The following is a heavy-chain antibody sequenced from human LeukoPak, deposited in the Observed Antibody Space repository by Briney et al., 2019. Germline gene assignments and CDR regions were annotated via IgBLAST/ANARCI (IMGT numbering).Heavy chain of an antibody. V-gene: IGHV3-49*05. J-gene: IGHJ4*02. CDR2: IRGTPYGGTT. CDR3: TRAGKPPYFDY. Sequence: KPGGSLRLSCAASRFTFSDYAMSWFRQAPGKGLEWVALIRGTPYGGTTEYAASVKGRFTISRDDSKSIAYLQMNSLKTEDTAVYYCTRAGKPPYFDYWGQGTLVIVSS. CDR1: RFTFSDYA.